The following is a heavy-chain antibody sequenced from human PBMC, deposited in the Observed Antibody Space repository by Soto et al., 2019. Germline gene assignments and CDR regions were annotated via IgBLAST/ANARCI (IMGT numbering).Heavy chain of an antibody. D-gene: IGHD5-18*01. V-gene: IGHV1-3*01. CDR2: INGGNGNT. CDR3: ARYTALAHFDY. CDR1: GYTFTSYA. Sequence: QVQLVQSGAEVKKPGASVKVSCKASGYTFTSYAMHWVRQAPGQRLEWMGWINGGNGNTKYSQKFQGRVTITRDTSARTAYMELNSLRSEDTAVYYCARYTALAHFDYWGQGTMVTVSS. J-gene: IGHJ4*02.